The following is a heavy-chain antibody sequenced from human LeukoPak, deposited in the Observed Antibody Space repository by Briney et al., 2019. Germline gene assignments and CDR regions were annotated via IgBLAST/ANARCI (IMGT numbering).Heavy chain of an antibody. V-gene: IGHV4-59*01. D-gene: IGHD5-12*01. CDR3: ARGGGYASPIGY. Sequence: SETLSLTCTLSGGSISTYYWSWIRQPPGKGLEWIGYIYHSGSTNYNPSLKSRVAISVDTSKNQFSLRLSSVTAADTAVYYCARGGGYASPIGYWGQGALVTVSS. J-gene: IGHJ4*02. CDR2: IYHSGST. CDR1: GGSISTYY.